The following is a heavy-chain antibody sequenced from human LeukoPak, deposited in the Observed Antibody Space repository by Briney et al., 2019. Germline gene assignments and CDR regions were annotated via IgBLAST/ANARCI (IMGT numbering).Heavy chain of an antibody. Sequence: ASVKVSCKASGYTFTSYGIGWVRQAPGQGLEWMGWISAYNGNTNYAQKLQGRVTMTTDTSTSTAYMNLRSLRSDDTAVYYCARGWGSYYYDSRPLDYWGQGTLVTVSS. D-gene: IGHD3-22*01. CDR1: GYTFTSYG. CDR2: ISAYNGNT. CDR3: ARGWGSYYYDSRPLDY. J-gene: IGHJ4*02. V-gene: IGHV1-18*01.